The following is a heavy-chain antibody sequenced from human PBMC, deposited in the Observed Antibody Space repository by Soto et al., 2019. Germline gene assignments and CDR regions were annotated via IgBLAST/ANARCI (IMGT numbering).Heavy chain of an antibody. CDR3: ARHLPYCGGDCYSLDY. CDR2: IHNSGSP. CDR1: GASIYNGGYF. D-gene: IGHD2-21*02. J-gene: IGHJ4*02. Sequence: SETLSLTCSVSGASIYNGGYFWSWIRQSPGKGLEWIGHIHNSGSPYNNPSLKSRVTISADTSKNQFSLNLSSVTAADTAVYYCARHLPYCGGDCYSLDYWGQGTLVTVSS. V-gene: IGHV4-30-4*01.